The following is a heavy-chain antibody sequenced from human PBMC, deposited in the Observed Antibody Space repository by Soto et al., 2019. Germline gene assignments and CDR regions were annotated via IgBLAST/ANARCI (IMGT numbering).Heavy chain of an antibody. Sequence: SETLSLTCTVSGGSINSYYWSWIRQSAGKGLEWIGCVYSSGSTFYNPSLKSRLTMSVDTPNNQFSLKLSSVTAADTAVYSCARDKGDSRIDYWGLGTLVPVSS. CDR2: VYSSGST. CDR1: GGSINSYY. V-gene: IGHV4-4*07. D-gene: IGHD3-22*01. J-gene: IGHJ4*02. CDR3: ARDKGDSRIDY.